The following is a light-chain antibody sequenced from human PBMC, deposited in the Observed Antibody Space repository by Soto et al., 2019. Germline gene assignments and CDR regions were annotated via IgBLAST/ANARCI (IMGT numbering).Light chain of an antibody. CDR1: QSISSY. CDR2: AAS. CDR3: QQSYSSLIT. Sequence: DLQMTQSPSSLSASAGDRVTITCRASQSISSYLNWYQQKPGKAPELLIYAASSLQSGVPSRFSGSGSGTHFTLTITSLQPEDSATYYCQQSYSSLITFGQGTRLEI. V-gene: IGKV1-39*01. J-gene: IGKJ5*01.